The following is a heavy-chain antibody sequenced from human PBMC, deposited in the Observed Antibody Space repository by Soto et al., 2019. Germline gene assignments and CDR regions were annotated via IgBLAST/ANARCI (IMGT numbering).Heavy chain of an antibody. Sequence: ASVKVSCKASGGTFSSYAISWVRQAPGQGLEWMGGIIPIFGTANYAQKFQGRVTITADESTSTAYMELSSLRSEDTAVYYCARNSLYRTTVTLLDYWGQGTLVTVSS. CDR2: IIPIFGTA. V-gene: IGHV1-69*13. CDR3: ARNSLYRTTVTLLDY. CDR1: GGTFSSYA. J-gene: IGHJ4*02. D-gene: IGHD4-17*01.